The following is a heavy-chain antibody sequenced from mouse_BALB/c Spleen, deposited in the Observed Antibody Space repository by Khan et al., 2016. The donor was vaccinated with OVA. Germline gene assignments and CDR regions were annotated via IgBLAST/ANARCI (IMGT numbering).Heavy chain of an antibody. J-gene: IGHJ4*01. Sequence: QVQLKQSGAALARPGASVKMSCKASGYTFTSYTMHWVKQRPGQGLEWIGYMNPSSDYTNYNQKFKDKATLTADKSSSTAYMQLSSLTSEDSAAYYCARKRGDGYPDAMYYWVQGTSVTVSS. CDR2: MNPSSDYT. D-gene: IGHD2-3*01. V-gene: IGHV1-4*01. CDR3: ARKRGDGYPDAMYY. CDR1: GYTFTSYT.